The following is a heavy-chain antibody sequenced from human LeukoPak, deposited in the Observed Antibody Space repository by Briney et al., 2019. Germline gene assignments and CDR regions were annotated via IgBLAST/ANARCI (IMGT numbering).Heavy chain of an antibody. V-gene: IGHV4-4*07. Sequence: SETLSLTCTVSGGSISSYYWSWIRQPAGKGREWIGLIYSSGSTNYNPSLKSRVTMSVDTSKNQFSLKLSSVTAADTAVYYCARSGSSWYWDGEDYWGQGTLVTVSS. D-gene: IGHD6-13*01. CDR2: IYSSGST. CDR3: ARSGSSWYWDGEDY. J-gene: IGHJ4*02. CDR1: GGSISSYY.